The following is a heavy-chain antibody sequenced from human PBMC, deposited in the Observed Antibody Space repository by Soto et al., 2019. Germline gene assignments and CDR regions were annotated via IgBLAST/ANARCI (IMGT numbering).Heavy chain of an antibody. V-gene: IGHV4-39*01. CDR3: ARPAFRRWPRGRMDWFDP. D-gene: IGHD3-16*01. CDR1: GGSISSYY. J-gene: IGHJ5*02. CDR2: IYYSGST. Sequence: PSQTPSLTCTVSGGSISSYYWGWIRQPPGKGLEWIGGIYYSGSTYYNPSLKSRVTISVDTSKNQFSLKLSYVTAADTAVYYCARPAFRRWPRGRMDWFDPWGQGTLVIVSS.